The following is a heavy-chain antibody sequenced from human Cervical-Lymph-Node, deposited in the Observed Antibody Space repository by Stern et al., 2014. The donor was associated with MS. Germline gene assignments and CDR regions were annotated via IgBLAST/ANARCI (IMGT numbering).Heavy chain of an antibody. D-gene: IGHD1-1*01. CDR2: FSGTTTTT. CDR3: VRGAGAFDS. J-gene: IGHJ4*02. V-gene: IGHV3-11*01. CDR1: EFVFSDYY. Sequence: VQLVESEGGLVKPGGSLRLSCTASEFVFSDYYMNWVRQAPGKGLEWISYFSGTTTTTYYADSVKGRFTISRDNAKNSLYLQMSSLRVEDTAIYYCVRGAGAFDSWGQGTLVAVSP.